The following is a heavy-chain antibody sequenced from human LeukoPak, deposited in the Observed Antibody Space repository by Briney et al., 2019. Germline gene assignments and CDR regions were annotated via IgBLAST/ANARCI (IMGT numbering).Heavy chain of an antibody. V-gene: IGHV1-69*13. Sequence: ASVKVSCKASGGTFSSYAISWVRQAPGQGLEWMGGIIPIFGTANYAQKFQGRVTITADESTSTAYMELSSLRSEDTAVYYCARDSTYYYDSSGYYGYWGQGTLVTVSS. CDR3: ARDSTYYYDSSGYYGY. J-gene: IGHJ4*02. CDR2: IIPIFGTA. D-gene: IGHD3-22*01. CDR1: GGTFSSYA.